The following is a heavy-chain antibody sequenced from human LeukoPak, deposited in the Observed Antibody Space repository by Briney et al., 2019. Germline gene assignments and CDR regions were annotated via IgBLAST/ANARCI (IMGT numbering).Heavy chain of an antibody. D-gene: IGHD1-7*01. CDR2: IYYSGST. J-gene: IGHJ4*02. Sequence: SETLSLTCTVSVGSISSDSYYWGWIRQPPGKGLQWIGCIYYSGSTYYKPSLQSRVTISVDTSKNQFSLKLTSVTAADTAVYYCGRRSRSTWNYRRGDYWGQGTLVTVSS. CDR3: GRRSRSTWNYRRGDY. V-gene: IGHV4-39*01. CDR1: VGSISSDSYY.